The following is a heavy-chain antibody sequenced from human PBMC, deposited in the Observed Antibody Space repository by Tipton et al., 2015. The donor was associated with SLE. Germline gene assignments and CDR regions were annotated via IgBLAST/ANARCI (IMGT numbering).Heavy chain of an antibody. CDR1: GGSFSGYY. CDR3: ARVATKKDWFEP. V-gene: IGHV4-34*01. D-gene: IGHD5-12*01. J-gene: IGHJ5*02. Sequence: TLSLTCAVYGGSFSGYYWSWIRQPPWKGLEWIGEINHSGSTNYNPSLKSRVTISVDTSKNQFSLKLSSVTAADTAVYYCARVATKKDWFEPWGQGTLVTVSS. CDR2: INHSGST.